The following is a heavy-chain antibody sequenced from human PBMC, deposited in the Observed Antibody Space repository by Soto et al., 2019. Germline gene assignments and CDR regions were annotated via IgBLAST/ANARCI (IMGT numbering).Heavy chain of an antibody. Sequence: SVKVSCKASGGTFSSYAISWVRQAPGQGLEWMGGIIPIFGTANYAQKFQGRVTITADESTSTAYMELSSLRSEDTAVYYCAREYVVATNTGSFYFDYWGQGTLVTVSS. V-gene: IGHV1-69*13. J-gene: IGHJ4*02. CDR3: AREYVVATNTGSFYFDY. CDR1: GGTFSSYA. CDR2: IIPIFGTA. D-gene: IGHD5-12*01.